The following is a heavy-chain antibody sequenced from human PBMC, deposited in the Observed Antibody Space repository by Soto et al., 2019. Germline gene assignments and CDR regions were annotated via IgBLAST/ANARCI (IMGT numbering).Heavy chain of an antibody. CDR1: GGTFSSYT. V-gene: IGHV1-69*02. J-gene: IGHJ4*02. CDR3: ARGERLFDY. CDR2: IIPLLGIA. Sequence: QVQLVQSGAEVKKPGSSVKVSCKASGGTFSSYTISWVRQAPGQGLEWMGRIIPLLGIANYAQKFQGRVTMTADKSASTAYRELSSPRSEDTAVDDGARGERLFDYWGQGTLVTVSS. D-gene: IGHD1-26*01.